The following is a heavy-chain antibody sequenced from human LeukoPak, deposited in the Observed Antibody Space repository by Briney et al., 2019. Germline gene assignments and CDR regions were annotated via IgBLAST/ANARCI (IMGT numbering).Heavy chain of an antibody. V-gene: IGHV3-48*03. D-gene: IGHD5-18*01. Sequence: GGSLILSCAASGFTFSSYEMNWVRQAPGKGLEWVSYISSSGSTIYYADSVKGRFTISRDNAKNSLYLQMSSLRAEDTAVYYCARAGSYSYGVLFDYWGQGTLVTVSS. CDR2: ISSSGSTI. CDR1: GFTFSSYE. J-gene: IGHJ4*02. CDR3: ARAGSYSYGVLFDY.